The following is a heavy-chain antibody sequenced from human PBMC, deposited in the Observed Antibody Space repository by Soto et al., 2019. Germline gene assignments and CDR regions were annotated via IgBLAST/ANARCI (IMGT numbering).Heavy chain of an antibody. CDR1: GGTISSGGYY. D-gene: IGHD1-7*01. V-gene: IGHV4-31*03. Sequence: PSETLSHTCTVSGGTISSGGYYWSWLRQHTGKGLEWIGYIYYSGSTYYNPSLKSRLTISVDTSKNQFSLKLTSVTAADTAVYYCARDKTTGHFDYWGQGTLITVSS. J-gene: IGHJ4*02. CDR2: IYYSGST. CDR3: ARDKTTGHFDY.